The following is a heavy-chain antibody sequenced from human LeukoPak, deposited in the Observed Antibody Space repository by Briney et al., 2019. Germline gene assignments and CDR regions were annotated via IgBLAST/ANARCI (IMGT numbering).Heavy chain of an antibody. CDR3: ARSSGYYLYYFDY. CDR1: GGSISSGSYY. D-gene: IGHD3-22*01. J-gene: IGHJ4*02. Sequence: SQTLSLTCTVSGGSISSGSYYWRWIRQPAGKGLEWIGRIYTSGSTNYNPSLKSRVTISVDTSKNQFSLKLSSVTAADTAVYYCARSSGYYLYYFDYWGQGTLVTVSS. V-gene: IGHV4-61*02. CDR2: IYTSGST.